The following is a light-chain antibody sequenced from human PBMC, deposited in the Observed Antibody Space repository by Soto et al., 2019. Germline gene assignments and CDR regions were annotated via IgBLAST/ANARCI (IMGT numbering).Light chain of an antibody. V-gene: IGKV1-6*01. J-gene: IGKJ1*01. CDR1: QGIRND. CDR3: LQDYNYWT. CDR2: TVS. Sequence: AIPMTQSPSSLSASVGDRVTITCRASQGIRNDLGWYQQKPGKAPKLLIYTVSNLQSGVPSRFSGSGSGTDFTLTISSLQPEDFATYYCLQDYNYWTFGQGTKVEIK.